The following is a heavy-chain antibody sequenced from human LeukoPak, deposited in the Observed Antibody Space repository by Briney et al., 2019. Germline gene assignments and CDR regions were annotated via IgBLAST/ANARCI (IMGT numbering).Heavy chain of an antibody. V-gene: IGHV4-59*01. CDR2: IYYSGST. J-gene: IGHJ5*02. CDR3: ARYLGWFDP. Sequence: SETLSLTCTVSGGSISSYYWSWIRQPPGKGLEWVGYIYYSGSTNYNPSLKSRVTISVDTSKNQFSLKLSSVTAADTAVYYCARYLGWFDPWGQGTLVTVSS. CDR1: GGSISSYY.